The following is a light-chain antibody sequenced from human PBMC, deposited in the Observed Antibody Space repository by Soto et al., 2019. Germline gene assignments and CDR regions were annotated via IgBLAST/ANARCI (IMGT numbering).Light chain of an antibody. CDR1: QSVSAN. CDR3: QQYNNWPST. CDR2: GAS. Sequence: EIVMTQSPATLSVSPGERATLSCRASQSVSANLVWYQQKPGQSPRLLIYGASTRATGMPARFRGSGSGTEFTLTISSLQSEDFAVYYCQQYNNWPSTFGQGTRMEIK. V-gene: IGKV3-15*01. J-gene: IGKJ2*01.